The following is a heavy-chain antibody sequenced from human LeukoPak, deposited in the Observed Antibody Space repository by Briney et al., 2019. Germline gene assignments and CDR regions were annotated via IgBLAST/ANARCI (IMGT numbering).Heavy chain of an antibody. V-gene: IGHV4-38-2*02. D-gene: IGHD3-10*01. Sequence: SETLSLTCTVSGYSISSGYYWGWIRQPPGKGLEWIGSIYHSGSTYYNPSLKSRVTISVDTSKNQFSLKLSSVTAADTAVYYCARERGAHYYGSGSYLDYWGRGTLVTVSS. J-gene: IGHJ4*02. CDR2: IYHSGST. CDR3: ARERGAHYYGSGSYLDY. CDR1: GYSISSGYY.